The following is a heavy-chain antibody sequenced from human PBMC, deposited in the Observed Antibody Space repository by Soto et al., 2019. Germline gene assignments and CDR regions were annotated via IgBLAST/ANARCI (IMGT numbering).Heavy chain of an antibody. CDR1: GDTFTSYY. Sequence: ASVKVSCKASGDTFTSYYMHWVRQAPGQGLEWMGIINPSGGSTSYAQKFQGRVTMTRDTSTSTVYMELSSLRSEDTAVYYCAREGRGYSGYDEVDPWGQGTLVTVSS. CDR3: AREGRGYSGYDEVDP. V-gene: IGHV1-46*03. D-gene: IGHD5-12*01. CDR2: INPSGGST. J-gene: IGHJ5*02.